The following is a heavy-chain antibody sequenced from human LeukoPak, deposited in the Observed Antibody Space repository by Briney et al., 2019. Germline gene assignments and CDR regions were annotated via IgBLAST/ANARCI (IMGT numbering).Heavy chain of an antibody. D-gene: IGHD3-10*01. Sequence: ASVKVSCKASGYTFTDYYIHWVRQAPGQGLQWMGWIGPNSGGTNYAQKFQGSVTMTRDTSITTAYMELSRLRSDDTAVYYCARDKLWFGEYLDYWGQGTLVTVSS. CDR2: IGPNSGGT. CDR1: GYTFTDYY. CDR3: ARDKLWFGEYLDY. J-gene: IGHJ4*02. V-gene: IGHV1-2*02.